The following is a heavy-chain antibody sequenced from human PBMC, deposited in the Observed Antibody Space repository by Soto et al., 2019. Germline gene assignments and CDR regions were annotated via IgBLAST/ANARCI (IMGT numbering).Heavy chain of an antibody. V-gene: IGHV1-69*12. CDR3: STCSPTVTANQYYYDMDF. J-gene: IGHJ6*02. D-gene: IGHD2-21*02. Sequence: QVQLVQSGAEVSKTGSSVKVSCKASGGTFTINGISWVRQGPGQGLEWMGGIFPVFGTQNYQQKIQGRVTITADESTNTAYMELCSLRSEDTGVYYCSTCSPTVTANQYYYDMDFGCQGTTFTVFS. CDR1: GGTFTING. CDR2: IFPVFGTQ.